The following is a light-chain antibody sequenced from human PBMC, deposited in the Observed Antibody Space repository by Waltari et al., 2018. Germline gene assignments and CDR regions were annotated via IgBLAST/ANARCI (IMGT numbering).Light chain of an antibody. Sequence: EIVLTQSPATLSLSPGERATLSCGASQSLSTSYFAWYQQKPGLAPRLLMYHASSRATGIPDRFSGSGAGTDLTLTISRLEPEDFAVYYCQYYDNSVITFGQGTRLEI. CDR1: QSLSTSY. CDR3: QYYDNSVIT. J-gene: IGKJ5*01. V-gene: IGKV3D-20*01. CDR2: HAS.